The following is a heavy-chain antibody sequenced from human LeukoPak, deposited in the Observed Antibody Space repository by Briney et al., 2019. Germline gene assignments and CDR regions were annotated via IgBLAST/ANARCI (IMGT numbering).Heavy chain of an antibody. CDR1: GGSFSGYY. J-gene: IGHJ4*02. D-gene: IGHD3-10*01. Sequence: SETLSLTCAVYGGSFSGYYWSWIRQPPGKGLEWIGEINHSGSTNYNPSLKSRVTISVDTSKNQFSLKLSSVTAADTAVYYCARVTVDYYGSGSYFDYWGQGTLVTVSS. V-gene: IGHV4-34*01. CDR3: ARVTVDYYGSGSYFDY. CDR2: INHSGST.